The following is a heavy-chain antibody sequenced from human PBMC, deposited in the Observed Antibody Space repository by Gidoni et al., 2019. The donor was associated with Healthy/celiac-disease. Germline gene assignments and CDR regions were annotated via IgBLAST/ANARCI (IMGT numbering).Heavy chain of an antibody. CDR1: GFTFSSYA. V-gene: IGHV3-23*01. D-gene: IGHD7-27*01. Sequence: EVQLLESGGGLVQPGGSLRLSCAASGFTFSSYALSWVRQAPGKGLEWVSAMSGSGGSTYYADSVKGRFTISRDNSKNTLYLQMNSLRAEDTAVYYCAKEMGMGYLGDYYYYGMDVWGQGTTVTVSS. CDR2: MSGSGGST. CDR3: AKEMGMGYLGDYYYYGMDV. J-gene: IGHJ6*02.